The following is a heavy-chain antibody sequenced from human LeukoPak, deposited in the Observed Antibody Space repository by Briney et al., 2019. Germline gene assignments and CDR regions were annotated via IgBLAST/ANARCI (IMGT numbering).Heavy chain of an antibody. Sequence: SETLSLTCTVSGGSVSSGSYYWSWIRQPPGKGLEWIGYIYYSGSTNYNPSLKSRVTISVDTPTNQFSLKLSSVTAADTAVYYCARTWGDGYNSDYWGQGTLVTVSS. V-gene: IGHV4-61*01. CDR1: GGSVSSGSYY. D-gene: IGHD5-24*01. CDR2: IYYSGST. J-gene: IGHJ4*02. CDR3: ARTWGDGYNSDY.